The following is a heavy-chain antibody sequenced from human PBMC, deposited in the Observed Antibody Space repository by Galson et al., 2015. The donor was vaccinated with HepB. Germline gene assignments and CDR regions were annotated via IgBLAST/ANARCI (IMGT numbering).Heavy chain of an antibody. D-gene: IGHD3-22*01. CDR3: ARQYYYDSNSPWFDP. CDR2: IYYSGST. J-gene: IGHJ5*02. CDR1: GGSISSYY. V-gene: IGHV4-59*08. Sequence: SETLSLTCTVSGGSISSYYWSWIRQPPGKGLEWIGYIYYSGSTNYNPSLKSRVTISVDTSKNQFSLKLSSVTAADTAVYYCARQYYYDSNSPWFDPWGQGTLVTVSS.